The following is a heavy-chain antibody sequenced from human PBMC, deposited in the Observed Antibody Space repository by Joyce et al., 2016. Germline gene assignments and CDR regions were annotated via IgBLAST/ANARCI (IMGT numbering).Heavy chain of an antibody. V-gene: IGHV4-59*01. Sequence: QVQLQESGPGLVKPSETLSLTCTVSGGSMNGYYWSWIRQAPAKGLEWIGCSQYTGDTNYNPSLKSRVTLSVDRSRSQFSLKVTSVTAADTAVYYCARMLSVLDYHYGMDVWGHGTTVSVS. CDR2: SQYTGDT. D-gene: IGHD4/OR15-4a*01. CDR3: ARMLSVLDYHYGMDV. J-gene: IGHJ6*02. CDR1: GGSMNGYY.